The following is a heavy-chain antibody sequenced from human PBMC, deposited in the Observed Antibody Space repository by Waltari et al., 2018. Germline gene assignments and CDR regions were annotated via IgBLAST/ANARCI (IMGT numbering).Heavy chain of an antibody. CDR3: TRTLVGPYPFEN. CDR2: INDDGATI. J-gene: IGHJ4*02. V-gene: IGHV3-74*01. D-gene: IGHD1-26*01. Sequence: EVHLVESGGGSVQPGGSLRLSCAAAGFIFGHVLMHWVRQVPVQGLVLVSRINDDGATISYADSVKGRFTISRDNAKNTLYLQMDSLRVEDTAVYYCTRTLVGPYPFENWGQGTLVTVSS. CDR1: GFIFGHVL.